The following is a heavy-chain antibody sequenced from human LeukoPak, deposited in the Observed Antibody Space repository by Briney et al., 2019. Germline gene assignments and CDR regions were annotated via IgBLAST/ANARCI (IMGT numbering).Heavy chain of an antibody. CDR2: MNPNSGNT. J-gene: IGHJ6*03. Sequence: ASVKVSCKASGYTFTSYDINWVRQGTGQGLEWMGWMNPNSGNTGYAQKLQGRGTMTRNTSISTAYMELSGLRSEDTAVYYCARGRLVDYGVYYMDVWGKGTTVTVSS. CDR3: ARGRLVDYGVYYMDV. D-gene: IGHD4/OR15-4a*01. CDR1: GYTFTSYD. V-gene: IGHV1-8*01.